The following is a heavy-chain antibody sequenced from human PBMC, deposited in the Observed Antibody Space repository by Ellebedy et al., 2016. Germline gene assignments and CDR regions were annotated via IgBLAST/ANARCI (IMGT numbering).Heavy chain of an antibody. D-gene: IGHD2-21*02. CDR2: IRVYNGDS. J-gene: IGHJ6*02. Sequence: ASVKVSCXASGDTFTTYGISWVRQAPGQGLEWMGWIRVYNGDSNYAQKLQGRVSLTTDTSTSTAYMELRSLGSDDTAVYYCAAAYCGGDCYGTYYYYYGMDVWGHGTTVTVPS. CDR3: AAAYCGGDCYGTYYYYYGMDV. CDR1: GDTFTTYG. V-gene: IGHV1-18*01.